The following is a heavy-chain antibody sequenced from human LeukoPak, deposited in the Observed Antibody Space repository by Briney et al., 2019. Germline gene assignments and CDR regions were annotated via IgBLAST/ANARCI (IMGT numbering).Heavy chain of an antibody. Sequence: SETLSLTCTVSGGSISSYYWSWIRQPPGKGLEWIGYIYYSGSTNYNPSLKSRVTISVDTSKNQFSLKLSSVTAADTAVYYCASYYYGSGSGYWGQGTLVTVSS. CDR3: ASYYYGSGSGY. CDR1: GGSISSYY. J-gene: IGHJ4*02. D-gene: IGHD3-10*01. V-gene: IGHV4-59*01. CDR2: IYYSGST.